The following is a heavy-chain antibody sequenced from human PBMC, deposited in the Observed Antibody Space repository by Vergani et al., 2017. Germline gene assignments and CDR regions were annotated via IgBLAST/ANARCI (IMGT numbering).Heavy chain of an antibody. Sequence: EVQLVESGGGLVQPGGSLRLSCAASGFTFSSYSMNWVRQAPGKGLEWVSYISSSSTTIYYADSVKGRFTISRDNAKNSLYLQMNSLRAEDTAVYYCARDSGAGTGVYYYYGMDVWGKGTTVTVSS. CDR1: GFTFSSYS. D-gene: IGHD6-13*01. CDR2: ISSSSTTI. V-gene: IGHV3-48*04. CDR3: ARDSGAGTGVYYYYGMDV. J-gene: IGHJ6*04.